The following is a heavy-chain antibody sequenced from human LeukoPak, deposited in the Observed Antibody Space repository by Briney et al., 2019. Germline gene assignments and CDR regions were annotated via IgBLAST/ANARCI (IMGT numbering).Heavy chain of an antibody. Sequence: GGSLRLSCAASGFTFSSYWMHWVRQAPGKGLVWVSRINSDGSSTSYADSVKGRFTISRDNSKNTLYLQMNSLRAEDTAVYYCAKDPYIVATGDWFDPWGQGTLVTVSS. CDR3: AKDPYIVATGDWFDP. D-gene: IGHD5-12*01. J-gene: IGHJ5*02. CDR2: INSDGSST. CDR1: GFTFSSYW. V-gene: IGHV3-74*01.